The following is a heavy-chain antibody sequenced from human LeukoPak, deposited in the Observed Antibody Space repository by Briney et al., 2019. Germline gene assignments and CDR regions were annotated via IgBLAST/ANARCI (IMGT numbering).Heavy chain of an antibody. Sequence: GGSLRLSCAASGFTFSSNAMHWVRQAPGKGLHWVAVISYDGSNKYYADSVKGRFTISRDNSKNTLYLQLNSLRPEDTALYYCARDGYCSSTGCSAYFFDSWGQGTLVTVSS. J-gene: IGHJ4*02. V-gene: IGHV3-30-3*01. CDR3: ARDGYCSSTGCSAYFFDS. D-gene: IGHD2-2*03. CDR1: GFTFSSNA. CDR2: ISYDGSNK.